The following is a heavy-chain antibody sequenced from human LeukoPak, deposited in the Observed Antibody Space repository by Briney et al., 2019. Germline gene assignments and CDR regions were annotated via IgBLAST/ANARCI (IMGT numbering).Heavy chain of an antibody. CDR2: IIPILGIA. Sequence: ASVKVSCKASGGTFSSYAISWVRQAPGRGLEWMGRIIPILGIANYAQKFQGKVTITADKSTSTAYMELSSLRSEDTAVYYCARAIIAAAGTGGDYWGRGTLVTVSS. V-gene: IGHV1-69*04. D-gene: IGHD6-13*01. CDR3: ARAIIAAAGTGGDY. J-gene: IGHJ4*02. CDR1: GGTFSSYA.